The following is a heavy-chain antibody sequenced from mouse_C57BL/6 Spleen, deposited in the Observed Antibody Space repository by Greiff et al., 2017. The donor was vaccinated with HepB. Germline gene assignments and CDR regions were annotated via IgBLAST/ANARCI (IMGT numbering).Heavy chain of an antibody. Sequence: DVQLQESGPGLVKPSQTVFLTCTVTGISITTGNYRWSWIRQFPGNKLEWIGYIYYSGTITYNPSLTSRTTITRDTPKNQFFLEMNSLTAEDTATYYCAREEGDYDSGYWYFDVWGTGTTVTVSP. V-gene: IGHV3-5*01. D-gene: IGHD2-4*01. J-gene: IGHJ1*03. CDR2: IYYSGTI. CDR3: AREEGDYDSGYWYFDV. CDR1: GISITTGNYR.